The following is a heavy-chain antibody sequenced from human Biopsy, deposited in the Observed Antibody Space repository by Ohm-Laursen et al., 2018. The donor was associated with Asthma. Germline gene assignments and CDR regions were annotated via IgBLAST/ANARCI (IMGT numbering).Heavy chain of an antibody. CDR1: GGTFNTYV. J-gene: IGHJ4*02. Sequence: ASVKVPCKSLGGTFNTYVIGWVRQAPGQGLEWMGGINSVFGTTTYPQKFQDRVTITADDSTSTVYMELSSLRSEDTVVYYCARKAGSCISRTCYSLDFWGQGTLVTVSS. CDR3: ARKAGSCISRTCYSLDF. V-gene: IGHV1-69*13. D-gene: IGHD2-2*01. CDR2: INSVFGTT.